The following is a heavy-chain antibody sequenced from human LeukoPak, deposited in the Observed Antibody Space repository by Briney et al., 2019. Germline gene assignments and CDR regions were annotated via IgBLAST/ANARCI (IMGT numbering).Heavy chain of an antibody. J-gene: IGHJ4*02. CDR1: GYTFTAYY. CDR2: INPNSGGT. V-gene: IGHV1-2*02. D-gene: IGHD5-24*01. CDR3: ARIGYNHYFDY. Sequence: ASVKVSCKATGYTFTAYYMHWVRQAPGQGLEWMGWINPNSGGTNYAQKFRGRVTMTRDTSITTAYLELSRLRSDDTAVYYCARIGYNHYFDYWGQGTLVTVSS.